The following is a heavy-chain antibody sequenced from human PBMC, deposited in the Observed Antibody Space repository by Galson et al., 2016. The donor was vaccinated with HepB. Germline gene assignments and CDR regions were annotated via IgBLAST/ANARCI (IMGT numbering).Heavy chain of an antibody. V-gene: IGHV3-23*01. D-gene: IGHD3-16*01. CDR2: SASGDIT. CDR3: ASHLGGSSLDPFDI. J-gene: IGHJ3*02. CDR1: GLTFRSYA. Sequence: SLRLSCAASGLTFRSYAFSWLRQAPGKGLEWVSVSASGDITYYAHSVKGRFTISRDKSKNTLSLNMISLRAEDTASYYCASHLGGSSLDPFDIWGRGTMVTVSS.